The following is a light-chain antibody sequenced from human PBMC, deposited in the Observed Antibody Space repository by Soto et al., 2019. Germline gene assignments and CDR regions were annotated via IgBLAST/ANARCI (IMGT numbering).Light chain of an antibody. J-gene: IGKJ1*01. Sequence: AIQMTQSPSSLSASVGDRVTITCRASQAIRNDLGWYQQKPGKAPTLLIFGASNLQPGVPVRLSASGSGTNFTLTISNLQPEDFATYYCLQDYTYPWTFGQGTKVDIK. CDR3: LQDYTYPWT. CDR2: GAS. V-gene: IGKV1-6*01. CDR1: QAIRND.